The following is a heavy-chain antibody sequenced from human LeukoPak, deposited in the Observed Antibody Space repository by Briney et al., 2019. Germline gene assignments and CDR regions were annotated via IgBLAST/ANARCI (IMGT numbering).Heavy chain of an antibody. Sequence: ASVKVSCKASGYTFTSYGISWVRQAPGQGLEWMGWISAYNGNTNYAQKLQGRVTMTTDTSTSTAYMELRSLRSDDTAVYHCARDPNHRPLRYGSGSYYSVDYWGQGTLVTVSS. CDR3: ARDPNHRPLRYGSGSYYSVDY. CDR2: ISAYNGNT. J-gene: IGHJ4*02. CDR1: GYTFTSYG. V-gene: IGHV1-18*01. D-gene: IGHD3-10*01.